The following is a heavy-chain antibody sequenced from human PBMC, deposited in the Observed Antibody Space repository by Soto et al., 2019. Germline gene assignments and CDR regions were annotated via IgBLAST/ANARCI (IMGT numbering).Heavy chain of an antibody. J-gene: IGHJ3*02. Sequence: QTGGSLRLSCAASGLTFSRYWMNWVRQAPGKGLEWVANIKQDGTEKNYVDSVKGRFTISRDNARNSLYLQMDSLRAEDTAVYFCARGDTPMITGMDSFDIWGQGTMVTVSS. CDR3: ARGDTPMITGMDSFDI. CDR1: GLTFSRYW. V-gene: IGHV3-7*01. D-gene: IGHD5-18*01. CDR2: IKQDGTEK.